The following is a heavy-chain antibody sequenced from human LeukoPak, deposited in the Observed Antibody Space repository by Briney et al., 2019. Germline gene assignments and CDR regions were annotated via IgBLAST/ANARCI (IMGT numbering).Heavy chain of an antibody. CDR3: AKSGDYDSSGPWSYYYYMDV. D-gene: IGHD3-22*01. V-gene: IGHV3-23*01. CDR2: ISGSGGST. CDR1: GFTFSSYA. J-gene: IGHJ6*03. Sequence: PGGSLRPSCAASGFTFSSYAMSWVRQAPGKGLEWVSAISGSGGSTYYADSVKGRFTISRDNSKNTLYLQMNSLRAEDTAVYYCAKSGDYDSSGPWSYYYYMDVWGKGTTVTVSS.